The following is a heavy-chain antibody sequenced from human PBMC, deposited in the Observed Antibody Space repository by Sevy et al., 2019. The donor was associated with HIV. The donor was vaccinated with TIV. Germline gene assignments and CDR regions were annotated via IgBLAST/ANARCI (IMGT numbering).Heavy chain of an antibody. CDR1: GFDFSSHW. V-gene: IGHV3-74*01. Sequence: GGSLRLSCEASGFDFSSHWMQWVRQAPGKGVVGVSRMNTDGSSTNYAHSVKGRFTISRDNAKNTLYLEMNNLRDEDTALYYCATPRFDFWGPGTLVTVSS. CDR3: ATPRFDF. J-gene: IGHJ4*02. CDR2: MNTDGSST.